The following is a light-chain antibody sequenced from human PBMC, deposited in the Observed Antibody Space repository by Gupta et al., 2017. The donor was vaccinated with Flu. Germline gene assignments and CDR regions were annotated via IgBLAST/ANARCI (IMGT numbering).Light chain of an antibody. V-gene: IGLV3-21*03. J-gene: IGLJ1*01. CDR1: NIGSKR. Sequence: SYALTQPPSVSVAPGKTARITCGGTNIGSKRVHWYQQKPGQAPVLVVYDDGDRPSGIPERFSGSNSGNTATLTISGVEAGDEADYICQVWSRISDSSVFGTGTRVTVL. CDR2: DDG. CDR3: QVWSRISDSSV.